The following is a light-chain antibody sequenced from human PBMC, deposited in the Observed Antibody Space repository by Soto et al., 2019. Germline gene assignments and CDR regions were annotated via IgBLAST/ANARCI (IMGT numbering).Light chain of an antibody. CDR1: QSVGTF. J-gene: IGKJ5*01. V-gene: IGKV3D-15*01. CDR3: QQYNNWPPIT. Sequence: EIVMTQSPAILSVSPGDRATLSCRASQSVGTFFAWYQQKPGQAPRLLIYDASNRATGIPARFSGSGSGTDFTLTISSLEPEDFAVYYCQQYNNWPPITFGQGTRLEIK. CDR2: DAS.